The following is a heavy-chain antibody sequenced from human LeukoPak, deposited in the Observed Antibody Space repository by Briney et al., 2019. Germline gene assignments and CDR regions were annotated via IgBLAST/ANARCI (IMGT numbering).Heavy chain of an antibody. D-gene: IGHD3-16*01. Sequence: GGSLRLSCAASGFIFSSYGMSWVRQAPGKELEWVSGISGRGDATYSADSVKGRLTISRDNSKNTLYLHMNSLRAEDTAIYYCAKSQSLLSLGGPFDSWGQGTLVTVSS. V-gene: IGHV3-23*01. CDR3: AKSQSLLSLGGPFDS. CDR1: GFIFSSYG. J-gene: IGHJ4*02. CDR2: ISGRGDAT.